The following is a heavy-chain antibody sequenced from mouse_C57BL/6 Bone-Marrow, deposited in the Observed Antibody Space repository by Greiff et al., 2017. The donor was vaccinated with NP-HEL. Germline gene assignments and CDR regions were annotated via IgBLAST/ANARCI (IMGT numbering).Heavy chain of an antibody. Sequence: EVQRVESGGDLVKPGGSLKLSCAASGFTFSSYGMSWVRQTPDKRLEWVATISSGGSYTYYPDSVKGRFTISRDNAKNTLYLQMSSLKSEDTAMYYCARNLKAYWGQGTLVTVSA. J-gene: IGHJ3*01. CDR1: GFTFSSYG. CDR3: ARNLKAY. V-gene: IGHV5-6*01. D-gene: IGHD1-3*01. CDR2: ISSGGSYT.